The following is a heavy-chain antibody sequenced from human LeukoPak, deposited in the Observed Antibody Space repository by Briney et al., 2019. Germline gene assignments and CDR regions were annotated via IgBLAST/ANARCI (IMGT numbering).Heavy chain of an antibody. CDR1: GYSFSRQW. CDR2: IYPGDSDT. D-gene: IGHD7-27*01. Sequence: GESLKISCKGSGYSFSRQWIAWVRQMPGKGLEWMGIIYPGDSDTRYSPSFEGQVTISADKSISTAFLQWSSLKASDTAMYYCARLPNWGSNWGGRFDTWGQGTLVTVSS. V-gene: IGHV5-51*01. CDR3: ARLPNWGSNWGGRFDT. J-gene: IGHJ5*02.